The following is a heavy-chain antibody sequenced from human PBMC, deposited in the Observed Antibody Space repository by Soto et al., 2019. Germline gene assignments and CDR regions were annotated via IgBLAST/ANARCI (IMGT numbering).Heavy chain of an antibody. Sequence: GESLKISCKGSGYSFTSYWIGWVRQMPGKGLEWMGIIYPGDSDTRYSPSFQGQVTISADKSISTAYLQWSSLKASDTAMYYCASEGDSSGWYGGMDVWGQGTTVTVSS. J-gene: IGHJ6*02. V-gene: IGHV5-51*01. CDR3: ASEGDSSGWYGGMDV. CDR2: IYPGDSDT. D-gene: IGHD6-19*01. CDR1: GYSFTSYW.